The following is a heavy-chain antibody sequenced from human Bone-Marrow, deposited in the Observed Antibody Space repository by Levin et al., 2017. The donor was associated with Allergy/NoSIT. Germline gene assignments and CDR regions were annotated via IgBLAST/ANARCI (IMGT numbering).Heavy chain of an antibody. CDR3: ARVGQQLVIGYFDY. CDR1: GFSFSSYN. Sequence: RSGGSLRLSCAASGFSFSSYNMNWVRQAPGKGLECVSSISSSSSYIYYADSVKGRFTISRDDAKNSLYLQMNSLRAEDTAVYYCARVGQQLVIGYFDYWGQGTLVTVSS. CDR2: ISSSSSYI. D-gene: IGHD6-13*01. V-gene: IGHV3-21*01. J-gene: IGHJ4*02.